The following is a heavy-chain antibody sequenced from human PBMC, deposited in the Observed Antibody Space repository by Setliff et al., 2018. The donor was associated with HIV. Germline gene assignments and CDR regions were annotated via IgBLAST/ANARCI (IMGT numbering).Heavy chain of an antibody. D-gene: IGHD2-15*01. J-gene: IGHJ3*02. CDR3: AHKFALGVGAFDI. V-gene: IGHV2-5*02. Sequence: SGPTLVNPTQTLTLTCTFSGFSLTTSGVHVGWIRQPPGKALEWLALIFWDDDKRYSTSLKSRLTFTKDTSKNQLVLTITNMDPVDTAPYYCAHKFALGVGAFDIWGQGTVVTVS. CDR1: GFSLTTSGVH. CDR2: IFWDDDK.